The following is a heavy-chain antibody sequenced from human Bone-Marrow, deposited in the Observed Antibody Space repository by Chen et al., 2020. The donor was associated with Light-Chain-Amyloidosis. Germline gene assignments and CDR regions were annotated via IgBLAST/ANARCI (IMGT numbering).Heavy chain of an antibody. V-gene: IGHV4-39*01. D-gene: IGHD3-3*01. Sequence: QLQLQESGPGLVKPSETLSLTCTVSGGSISSSSYYWGWIRQPPGKGLEWIGSIYYSGITYYNPSLKSRVTISVDTSKNQFSLKLSSVTAADTAVYYCARLVSDFWSGYSNWFDPWGQGTLVTVSS. CDR2: IYYSGIT. CDR1: GGSISSSSYY. CDR3: ARLVSDFWSGYSNWFDP. J-gene: IGHJ5*02.